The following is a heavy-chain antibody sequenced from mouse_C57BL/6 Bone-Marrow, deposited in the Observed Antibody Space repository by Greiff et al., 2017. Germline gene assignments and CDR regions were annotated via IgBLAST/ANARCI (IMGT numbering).Heavy chain of an antibody. J-gene: IGHJ3*01. CDR2: ISYDGSN. Sequence: DVKLQESGPGLVKPSQSLSLTCSVTGYSITSGYYWNWIRQFPGNKLEWMGYISYDGSNNDNPFLKNRISIPRDTSKNQFFLKLNSVTTEDTATYYCARDAYDYDSFAYWGQGTLVTVSA. D-gene: IGHD2-4*01. V-gene: IGHV3-6*01. CDR3: ARDAYDYDSFAY. CDR1: GYSITSGYY.